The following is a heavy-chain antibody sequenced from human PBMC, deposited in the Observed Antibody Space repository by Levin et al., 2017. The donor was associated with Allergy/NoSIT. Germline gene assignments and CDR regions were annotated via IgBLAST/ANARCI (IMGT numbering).Heavy chain of an antibody. CDR1: GFSLRTSD. Sequence: LSLPCAASGFSLRTSDMNWVRQAPGKGLEWISFITKPSRTISYADSVKGRFTVSRDNVKNLLYLDMNSLRAEDTAVYYCVTDESGDEDFDYWGQGTLVTVSS. CDR2: ITKPSRTI. J-gene: IGHJ4*02. V-gene: IGHV3-48*01. CDR3: VTDESGDEDFDY. D-gene: IGHD7-27*01.